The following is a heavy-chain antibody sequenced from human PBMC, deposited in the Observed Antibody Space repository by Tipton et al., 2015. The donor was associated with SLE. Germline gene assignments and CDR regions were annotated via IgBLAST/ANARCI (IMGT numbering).Heavy chain of an antibody. V-gene: IGHV4-4*02. CDR3: ARDSGALDI. CDR2: IYPSGST. CDR1: GDSISRYNW. J-gene: IGHJ3*02. Sequence: TLSLTCSVSGDSISRYNWWSWVRQSPGKGLEWIGEIYPSGSTNYNPSLKSRVIISIDKSKNQFSLNLSSVTAADTALYYCARDSGALDIWGQGKMVIVSS.